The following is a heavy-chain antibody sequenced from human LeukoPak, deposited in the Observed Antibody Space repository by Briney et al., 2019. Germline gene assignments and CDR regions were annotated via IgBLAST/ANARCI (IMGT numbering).Heavy chain of an antibody. CDR1: GFTFSSYW. Sequence: GGSLRLSCAASGFTFSSYWMSWVRQAPGKGLEWVANIEPDGSEKYYVDSVKGRFTISRDNAKNSLYLQMNSLRVEDTAVYYCASLPRTRTWGQGTLITVSS. J-gene: IGHJ5*02. CDR3: ASLPRTRT. D-gene: IGHD1-7*01. V-gene: IGHV3-7*02. CDR2: IEPDGSEK.